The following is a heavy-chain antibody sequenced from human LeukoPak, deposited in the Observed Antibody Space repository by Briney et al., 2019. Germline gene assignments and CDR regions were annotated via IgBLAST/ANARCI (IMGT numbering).Heavy chain of an antibody. J-gene: IGHJ6*02. CDR2: IYTSGST. V-gene: IGHV4-4*07. CDR3: ARDSHDYGDHYYYYYGMDV. Sequence: SETLSRICSGSGGSICSFYWIWMGQPGGKGLEWLGRIYTSGSTNYNPSLKSRVTMSVDTSKNQFSLKLSSVPAADTAVYYCARDSHDYGDHYYYYYGMDVWGQGTTVTVSS. D-gene: IGHD4-17*01. CDR1: GGSICSFY.